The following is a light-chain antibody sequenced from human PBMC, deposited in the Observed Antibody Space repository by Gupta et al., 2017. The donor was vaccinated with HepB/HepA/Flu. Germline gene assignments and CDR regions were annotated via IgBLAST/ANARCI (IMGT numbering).Light chain of an antibody. Sequence: QSVLTQPPSVSVAPGPRVTLSCTGSSSNIGTGYDVHWYQQLPGTAPKLLIYGNSNRHSGVPERFSGSKSGTSASLAITGLQAEDEADYYCQSYDSSLSGSVFGGGTKLTVL. J-gene: IGLJ2*01. CDR2: GNS. CDR1: SSNIGTGYD. CDR3: QSYDSSLSGSV. V-gene: IGLV1-40*01.